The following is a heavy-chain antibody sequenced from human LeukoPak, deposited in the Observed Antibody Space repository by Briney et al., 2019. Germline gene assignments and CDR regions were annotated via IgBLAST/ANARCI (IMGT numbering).Heavy chain of an antibody. CDR1: GFSFSTYA. CDR3: ARAIMGTENLDY. J-gene: IGHJ4*02. CDR2: VSHDGSTK. D-gene: IGHD5-18*01. V-gene: IGHV3-30*10. Sequence: GGSLRLSCAASGFSFSTYAMHWVRQAPGMGPEWVAVVSHDGSTKYYTDSVRGRFTISRDNSKNTFFLQLNGLGTGDTAVYYCARAIMGTENLDYWGQGTLVTVSS.